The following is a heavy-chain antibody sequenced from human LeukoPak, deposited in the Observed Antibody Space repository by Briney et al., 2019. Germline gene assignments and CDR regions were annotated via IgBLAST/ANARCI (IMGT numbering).Heavy chain of an antibody. V-gene: IGHV3-23*01. J-gene: IGHJ4*02. CDR2: ISGSGGST. CDR1: GFTFSSYA. D-gene: IGHD3-22*01. Sequence: GGSLRPSCAASGFTFSSYAMSWGRPAPGKGLGWVSAISGSGGSTYYADSVKGRFTISRDNTKSTLYLQMNSLRAEDTAVYYCAKGEITMIVVVPTDYWGQGTLVTVSS. CDR3: AKGEITMIVVVPTDY.